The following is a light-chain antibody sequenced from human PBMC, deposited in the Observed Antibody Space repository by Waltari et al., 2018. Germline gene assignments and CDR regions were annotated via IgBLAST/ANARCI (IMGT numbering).Light chain of an antibody. CDR1: QSISNY. V-gene: IGKV1-5*03. Sequence: DIQMTQSPSTLSLSVGDRVTISCRASQSISNYLAWYQQKPGKAPKLLIDKASNLESGVPSRFSGSASRTECTPTISSLQPDYFATYYCLQWNSLGTFGQGTKVEIK. CDR3: LQWNSLGT. CDR2: KAS. J-gene: IGKJ1*01.